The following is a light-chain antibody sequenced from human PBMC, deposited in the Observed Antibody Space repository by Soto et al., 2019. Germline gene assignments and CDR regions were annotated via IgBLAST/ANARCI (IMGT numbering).Light chain of an antibody. CDR1: SSDVGGYNY. Sequence: QSALTQPASVSGSPGRSITISCTGTSSDVGGYNYVSWYQQHPGKAPKLMIYEVSNRPSGVSNRFSGSKSGNTASLTISGLQAEDEAAYYCSSYTRSSTYVFGSGTNLTVL. CDR2: EVS. J-gene: IGLJ1*01. V-gene: IGLV2-14*01. CDR3: SSYTRSSTYV.